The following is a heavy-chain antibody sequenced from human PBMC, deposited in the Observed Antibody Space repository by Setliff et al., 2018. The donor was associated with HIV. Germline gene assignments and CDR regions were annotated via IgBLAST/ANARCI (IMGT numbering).Heavy chain of an antibody. CDR1: GGSISSYY. Sequence: PSETLSLTCTVSGGSISSYYWNWIRQPAGQGLEWIGRIYYNGWTDYNPSLKSRLTMSVDTSNNLFSLRLTSVTAADAAVYYCAISIYGSRSYPLDSWGQGTRVTVSS. D-gene: IGHD3-10*01. J-gene: IGHJ5*01. CDR2: IYYNGWT. V-gene: IGHV4-4*07. CDR3: AISIYGSRSYPLDS.